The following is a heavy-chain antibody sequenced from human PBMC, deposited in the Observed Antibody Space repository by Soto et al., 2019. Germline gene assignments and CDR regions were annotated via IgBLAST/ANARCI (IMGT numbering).Heavy chain of an antibody. Sequence: SGGSLRLSCAASGFTFDDYAMHWVRQAPGNGLEWVSGISWNSGSIGYADSVKGRFTISRDNAKNSLYLQMNSLRAEDTALYYCAKSPYSNYAYGMDVWGQGTTVTVSS. CDR3: AKSPYSNYAYGMDV. CDR1: GFTFDDYA. CDR2: ISWNSGSI. J-gene: IGHJ6*02. D-gene: IGHD4-4*01. V-gene: IGHV3-9*01.